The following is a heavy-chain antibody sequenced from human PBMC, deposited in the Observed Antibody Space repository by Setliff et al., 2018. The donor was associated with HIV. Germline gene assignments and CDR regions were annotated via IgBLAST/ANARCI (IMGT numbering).Heavy chain of an antibody. V-gene: IGHV3-64D*09. J-gene: IGHJ4*02. CDR3: VKGGRYSADPLDY. CDR1: GFTFSSNA. D-gene: IGHD1-26*01. Sequence: GGSLRLSCSASGFTFSSNAMHWVRQAPGKGLEYVSSISSNGGSTYYADSVKGRFTIARDNSKNTLYLQMSSLRAEDTAVYYCVKGGRYSADPLDYWGQGTLVTVSS. CDR2: ISSNGGST.